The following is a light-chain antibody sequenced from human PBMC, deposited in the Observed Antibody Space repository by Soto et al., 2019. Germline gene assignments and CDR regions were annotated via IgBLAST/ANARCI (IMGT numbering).Light chain of an antibody. CDR3: ETWDSNTFVV. J-gene: IGLJ2*01. CDR1: IGHSSYT. V-gene: IGLV4-60*03. Sequence: QPVLTQSSSASASLGSSVKFTCTLSIGHSSYTIAWHQQQPGKAPRYLMKLERSGSYNKGSGVPDRFSGSSSGADRYLTISNLQSEDEADYYCETWDSNTFVVFGGGTKLTVL. CDR2: LERSGSY.